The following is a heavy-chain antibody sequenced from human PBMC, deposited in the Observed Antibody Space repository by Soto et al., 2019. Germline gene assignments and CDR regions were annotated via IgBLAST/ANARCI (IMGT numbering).Heavy chain of an antibody. Sequence: QVQLQESGPGLVKPSQTLSLTCTVSGGSISSGGYYWSWIRQHPGKGLEWIGYIYYCGSTYYNPSLKSRVTISVDTSKDKFSLKLSSVTAADTAVYYCARVQGSGSYYREVNSYYYMDVWGKGTTVTVFS. V-gene: IGHV4-31*03. CDR3: ARVQGSGSYYREVNSYYYMDV. D-gene: IGHD3-10*01. CDR1: GGSISSGGYY. CDR2: IYYCGST. J-gene: IGHJ6*03.